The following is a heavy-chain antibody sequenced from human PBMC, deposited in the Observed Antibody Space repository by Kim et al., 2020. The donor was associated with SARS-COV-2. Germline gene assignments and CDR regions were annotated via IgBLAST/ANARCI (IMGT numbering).Heavy chain of an antibody. CDR3: AREATGGLDYFDY. V-gene: IGHV6-1*01. CDR2: TYYRSKWFN. CDR1: GDSVSSYNAA. Sequence: SQTLSLTCAISGDSVSSYNAAWNWIRQSPSRGLEWLGRTYYRSKWFNDYAVSVESRLTINADTSKNQLSLQLNSVIPEATAVYFCAREATGGLDYFDYWGQGTLVTVSS. J-gene: IGHJ4*02. D-gene: IGHD1-26*01.